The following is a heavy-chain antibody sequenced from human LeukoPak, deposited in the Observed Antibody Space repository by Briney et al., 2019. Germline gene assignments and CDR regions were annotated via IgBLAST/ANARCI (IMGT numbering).Heavy chain of an antibody. CDR3: ASYGSGSYYNPFYYYYGMDV. J-gene: IGHJ6*02. CDR2: IYYSGST. CDR1: GGSISSGDYY. D-gene: IGHD3-10*01. V-gene: IGHV4-30-4*01. Sequence: SQTLSLTCTVSGGSISSGDYYWSWIRQPPGKGLEWIGYIYYSGSTYYNPSLKSRVTISVDTSKNQFSLKLSSVTAADTAVYYCASYGSGSYYNPFYYYYGMDVWGQGTTVTVSS.